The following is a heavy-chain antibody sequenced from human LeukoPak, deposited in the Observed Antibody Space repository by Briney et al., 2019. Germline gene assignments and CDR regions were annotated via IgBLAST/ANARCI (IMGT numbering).Heavy chain of an antibody. D-gene: IGHD3-22*01. V-gene: IGHV3-7*01. J-gene: IGHJ5*02. CDR3: ARDPASYYYDSSGAPWWFDP. CDR1: GFTFSSYW. CDR2: INQDGSEK. Sequence: GGSLRLSCAASGFTFSSYWMSWVRHAPGKGLEWVANINQDGSEKYYVDSVKGRFSISRDNAKNSLYLQMSSLRAEDTAVYYCARDPASYYYDSSGAPWWFDPWGQGTLVTVSS.